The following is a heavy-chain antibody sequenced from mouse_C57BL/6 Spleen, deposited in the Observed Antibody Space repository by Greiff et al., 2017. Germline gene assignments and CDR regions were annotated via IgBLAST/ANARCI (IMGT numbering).Heavy chain of an antibody. D-gene: IGHD2-4*01. CDR1: GYSITSGYD. CDR3: ARDYDYDSGYFDV. V-gene: IGHV3-1*01. CDR2: ISYSGST. J-gene: IGHJ1*03. Sequence: DVKLQESGPGMVKPSQSLSLTCTVTGYSITSGYDWHWIRHFPGNKLEWMGYISYSGSTNYNPSLKSRISITHDTSKNHFFLKLNSVTTEDTATYYCARDYDYDSGYFDVWGTGTTVTVSS.